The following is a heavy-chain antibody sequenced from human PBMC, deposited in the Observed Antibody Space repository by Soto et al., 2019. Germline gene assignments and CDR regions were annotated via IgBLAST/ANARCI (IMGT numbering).Heavy chain of an antibody. CDR3: ARAGRDGYNSFSGSPNWFDP. D-gene: IGHD5-12*01. CDR2: ISAYNGNT. V-gene: IGHV1-18*01. Sequence: ASVKVSCKASGYTFTSYGISWVRQAPGQGLEWMGWISAYNGNTNYAQKLQGRVTMTTDTSTSTAYMELRSLRSDDTAVYYCARAGRDGYNSFSGSPNWFDPWGQGTLVTVSS. J-gene: IGHJ5*02. CDR1: GYTFTSYG.